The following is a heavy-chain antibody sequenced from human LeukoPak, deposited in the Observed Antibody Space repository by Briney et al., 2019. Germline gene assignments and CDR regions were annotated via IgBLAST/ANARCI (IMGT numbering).Heavy chain of an antibody. D-gene: IGHD5-24*01. J-gene: IGHJ4*02. CDR2: ISGSGGST. V-gene: IGHV3-23*01. CDR3: ARDWRPSYDGYNSHTFDY. Sequence: LAGGSLRLSCAASGFTFSSYAMSWVRQAPGRGLEWVSAISGSGGSTYYADSVKGRFTISRDNSKNTLYLQMNSLRAEDTAVYYCARDWRPSYDGYNSHTFDYWGQGTLVTVSS. CDR1: GFTFSSYA.